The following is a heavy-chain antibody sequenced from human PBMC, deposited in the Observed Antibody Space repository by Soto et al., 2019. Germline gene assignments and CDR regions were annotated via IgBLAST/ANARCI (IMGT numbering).Heavy chain of an antibody. CDR1: GFTFSRYA. J-gene: IGHJ5*02. D-gene: IGHD3-3*01. CDR3: ARDRITIFGVVPRAGFDP. Sequence: GGSLRLSCAASGFTFSRYAMSWVRQAPGKGLEWVSTISGSAGSTYYADSVKGRFTISRDNSRNTLYLQMTSLRAEDTAVYYCARDRITIFGVVPRAGFDPWGQGTLVTVSS. V-gene: IGHV3-23*01. CDR2: ISGSAGST.